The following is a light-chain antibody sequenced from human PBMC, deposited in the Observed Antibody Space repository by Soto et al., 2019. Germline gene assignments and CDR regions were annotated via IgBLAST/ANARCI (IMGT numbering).Light chain of an antibody. CDR2: EVT. Sequence: SALTQPPSASGSPGQSVTISCTGTSSDVGGYDYVSWYQQHPGTAPQLMIYEVTIRPPGVPDRFSGSKSGNTASLTVSGLQAEDEADYYCSSYTGGNPAYVFGTGTKVTVL. V-gene: IGLV2-8*01. J-gene: IGLJ1*01. CDR3: SSYTGGNPAYV. CDR1: SSDVGGYDY.